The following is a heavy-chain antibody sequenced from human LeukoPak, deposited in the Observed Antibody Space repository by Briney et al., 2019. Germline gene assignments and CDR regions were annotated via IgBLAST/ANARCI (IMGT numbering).Heavy chain of an antibody. J-gene: IGHJ4*02. CDR1: GFTFSSYA. CDR2: ISVGGGST. D-gene: IGHD3-16*02. CDR3: AKDVRSPLPPGIDY. V-gene: IGHV3-23*01. Sequence: GGSLRLSCAASGFTFSSYAMNWVRQAPGKGLEWVSAISVGGGSTYYADSVKGRFTISRDNSKNTLYLQMNSLRAEDTAVYYCAKDVRSPLPPGIDYWGQGTLVTVSS.